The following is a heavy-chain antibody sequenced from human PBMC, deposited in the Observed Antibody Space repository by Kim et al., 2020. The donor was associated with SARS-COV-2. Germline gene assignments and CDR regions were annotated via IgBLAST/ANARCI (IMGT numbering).Heavy chain of an antibody. Sequence: GGSLRLSCAASGFTFSSYWMSWVRQAPGKGLEWVANINQDGSEKYYVYSVNGRFTISRDNAKNSRYLQMNRLRAEDMAMYYCSAGEWLSWGQGTLVTFSS. J-gene: IGHJ5*02. D-gene: IGHD6-19*01. CDR3: SAGEWLS. CDR2: INQDGSEK. CDR1: GFTFSSYW. V-gene: IGHV3-7*03.